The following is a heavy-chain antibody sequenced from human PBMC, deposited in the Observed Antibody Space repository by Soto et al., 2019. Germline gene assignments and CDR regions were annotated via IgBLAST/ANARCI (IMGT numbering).Heavy chain of an antibody. D-gene: IGHD3-22*01. V-gene: IGHV3-23*01. Sequence: GGSLRLTCAASGFSFSSYGMTWVRQAPGRGLEWVSAISGSGGSTYYADSVKGRFTISRDNSKNTLYLQMNSLRAEDTAVYYCANDRKVIAHRTHDCWGQGTLVTVSS. J-gene: IGHJ4*02. CDR2: ISGSGGST. CDR1: GFSFSSYG. CDR3: ANDRKVIAHRTHDC.